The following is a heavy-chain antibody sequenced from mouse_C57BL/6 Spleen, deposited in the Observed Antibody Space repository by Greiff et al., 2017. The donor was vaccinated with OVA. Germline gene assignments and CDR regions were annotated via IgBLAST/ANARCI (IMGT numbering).Heavy chain of an antibody. V-gene: IGHV1-61*01. CDR1: GYTFTSYW. CDR3: AREDLDAMDY. J-gene: IGHJ4*01. CDR2: IYPSDGET. Sequence: QVQLQQPGAELVRPGSSVKLSCKASGYTFTSYWMDWVKQRPGQGLEWIGNIYPSDGETHYNQKFKDKATLTVDKSSSTAYMQLSSLTSEDSAVYYCAREDLDAMDYWGQGTSVTVSS.